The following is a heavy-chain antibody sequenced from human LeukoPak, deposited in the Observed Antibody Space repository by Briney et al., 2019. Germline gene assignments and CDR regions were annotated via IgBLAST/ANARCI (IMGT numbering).Heavy chain of an antibody. CDR3: ARDLRLISNNWNDDGGFDY. CDR1: GYTFTSYA. V-gene: IGHV7-4-1*02. J-gene: IGHJ4*02. CDR2: INTNTGNP. Sequence: ASVKVSCKASGYTFTSYAMNWVRQAPGQGLEWMGWINTNTGNPTYAQGFTGRFVFSLDTSVSTAYLQISSLKAEDTAVYYCARDLRLISNNWNDDGGFDYWGQGTLVTVSS. D-gene: IGHD1-20*01.